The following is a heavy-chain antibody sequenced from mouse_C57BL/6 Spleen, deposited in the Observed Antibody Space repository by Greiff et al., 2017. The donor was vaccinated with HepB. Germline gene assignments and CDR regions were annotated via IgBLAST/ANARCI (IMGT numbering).Heavy chain of an antibody. CDR1: GYTFTSYW. CDR3: ARRGPHFDY. V-gene: IGHV1-52*01. Sequence: QVQLKESGAELVRPGSSVKLSCKASGYTFTSYWMHWVKQRPIQGLEWIGNIDPSDSETHYNQKFKDKATLTVDKSSSTAYMQLSSLTSEDSAVYYCARRGPHFDYWGQGTTLTVSS. CDR2: IDPSDSET. J-gene: IGHJ2*01. D-gene: IGHD3-3*01.